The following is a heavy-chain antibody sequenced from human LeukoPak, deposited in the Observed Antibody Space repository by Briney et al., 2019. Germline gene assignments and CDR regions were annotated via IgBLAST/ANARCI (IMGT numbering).Heavy chain of an antibody. CDR3: ARDNHYYMDV. Sequence: GRSLRLSCAASGSTFSSYAMHWVRQAPGKGLEWVAVISYDGSNKYYADSVKGRFTISRDNSKNTLYLQMNSLRAEDTAVYYCARDNHYYMDVWGKGTTVTVSS. CDR2: ISYDGSNK. CDR1: GSTFSSYA. V-gene: IGHV3-30*04. J-gene: IGHJ6*03. D-gene: IGHD1-14*01.